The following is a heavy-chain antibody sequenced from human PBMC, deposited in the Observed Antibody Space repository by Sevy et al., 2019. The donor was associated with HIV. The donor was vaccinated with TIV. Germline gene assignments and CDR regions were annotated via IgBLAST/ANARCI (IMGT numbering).Heavy chain of an antibody. D-gene: IGHD1-1*01. CDR3: AAGTGRSDFDY. Sequence: GGSLRLSCVASGFTFSNAWMSWVRQAPGKGLEWVGRIKSRTDGATRDFAAPVKGRFTISRDDSINTLYMQMDGLRTEDTAVYYCAAGTGRSDFDYWGQGTVVTVSS. J-gene: IGHJ4*02. CDR2: IKSRTDGATR. V-gene: IGHV3-15*01. CDR1: GFTFSNAW.